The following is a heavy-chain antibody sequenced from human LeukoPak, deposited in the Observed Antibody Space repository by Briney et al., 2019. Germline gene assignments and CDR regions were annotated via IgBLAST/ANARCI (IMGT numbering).Heavy chain of an antibody. J-gene: IGHJ4*02. Sequence: GGSLRLSCAASGFTFSSYGMHWVRQAPGKGLEWVAFIRYDGSNKYYADSVKGRFTISRDNSKNTLYLQMNSLRAEDTAIYFCARDSGETLYFEHWGPGTLVTVSS. CDR2: IRYDGSNK. D-gene: IGHD2-15*01. CDR1: GFTFSSYG. CDR3: ARDSGETLYFEH. V-gene: IGHV3-30*02.